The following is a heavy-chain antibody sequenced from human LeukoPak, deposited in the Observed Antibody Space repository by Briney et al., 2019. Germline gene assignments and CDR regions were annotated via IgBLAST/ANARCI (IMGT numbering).Heavy chain of an antibody. CDR2: INHFGTA. CDR1: GGSFRGYY. J-gene: IGHJ4*02. V-gene: IGHV4-34*01. Sequence: SETLSLTCAVYGGSFRGYYRSWIRQSAGKGLEWIGEINHFGTANYNPSLKSRVTISVDTSKNQFSLKLNSVTAADTGVYYCARGRREGLPYLGGWGQGTLVTVSS. D-gene: IGHD1-26*01. CDR3: ARGRREGLPYLGG.